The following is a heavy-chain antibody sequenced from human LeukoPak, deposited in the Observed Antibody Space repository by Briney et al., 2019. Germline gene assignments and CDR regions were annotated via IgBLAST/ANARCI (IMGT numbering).Heavy chain of an antibody. CDR1: GFTFSSYG. V-gene: IGHV3-30*18. CDR2: ISYDGSNK. D-gene: IGHD2-15*01. J-gene: IGHJ6*03. CDR3: AKSSTCSGGSCYMDV. Sequence: GGSLRLSCAASGFTFSSYGMHWVRQAPGKGLEWVAVISYDGSNKYYADSVKGRFTISRDNSKNTLYLQMNSLRAEDTAVYYCAKSSTCSGGSCYMDVWGKGTTVTVSS.